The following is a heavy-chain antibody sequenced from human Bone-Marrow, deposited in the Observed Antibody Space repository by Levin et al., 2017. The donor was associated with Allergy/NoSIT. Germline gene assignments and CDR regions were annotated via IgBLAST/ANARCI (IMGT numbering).Heavy chain of an antibody. V-gene: IGHV4-59*08. D-gene: IGHD2-15*01. CDR2: IYYSGST. J-gene: IGHJ3*02. CDR3: ARSLRSPLLLHAFDI. Sequence: SQTLSLTCTVSGGSISSYYWSWIRQPPGKGLEWIGYIYYSGSTNYNPSLKSRVTISVDTSKNQFSLKLSSVTAADTAVYYCARSLRSPLLLHAFDIWGQGTMVTVSS. CDR1: GGSISSYY.